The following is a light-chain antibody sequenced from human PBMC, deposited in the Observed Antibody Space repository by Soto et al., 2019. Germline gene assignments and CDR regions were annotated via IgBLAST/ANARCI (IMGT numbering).Light chain of an antibody. J-gene: IGLJ1*01. CDR3: SSYTISSALQV. V-gene: IGLV2-14*01. Sequence: QSVLTQPASVSGSPGQSITISCTGTISDFVVYNYVSWYQQHPGKAPKLMIYGVSNRPSGVSNRFSGSKSGNTASLTISGLQADDEADYYCSSYTISSALQVFGTGTKVTVL. CDR1: ISDFVVYNY. CDR2: GVS.